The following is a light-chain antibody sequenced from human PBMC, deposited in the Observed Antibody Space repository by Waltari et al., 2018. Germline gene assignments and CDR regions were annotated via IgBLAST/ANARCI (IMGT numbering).Light chain of an antibody. Sequence: DIVVTQSPEFLAVSLGGCATINCKSSQSVLYSSNNKNDVAWYQPKPGQPPKLLVDWASTRYSGVPDRFSSGGSGTDFTLTISSLLAEDVAVYYCQQLYTTPMTIGQGTRLEIK. CDR2: WAS. CDR1: QSVLYSSNNKND. J-gene: IGKJ5*01. CDR3: QQLYTTPMT. V-gene: IGKV4-1*01.